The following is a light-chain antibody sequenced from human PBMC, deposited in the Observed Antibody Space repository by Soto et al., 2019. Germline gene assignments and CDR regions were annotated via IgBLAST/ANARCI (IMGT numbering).Light chain of an antibody. CDR3: NSYAGSNSYL. V-gene: IGLV2-8*01. Sequence: QSVLTQPTSVSGSPGQSITISCTGNSNDIGTYDYVSWYQQHPGKAPRLLIHGVSKRPSGVPDRFSGSKSDNTASLTVSGLQAEDEADYYCNSYAGSNSYLFGTGTKVTVL. CDR1: SNDIGTYDY. J-gene: IGLJ1*01. CDR2: GVS.